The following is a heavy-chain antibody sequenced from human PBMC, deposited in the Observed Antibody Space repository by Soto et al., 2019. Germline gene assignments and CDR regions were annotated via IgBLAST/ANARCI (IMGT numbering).Heavy chain of an antibody. CDR1: GYTFTSYA. J-gene: IGHJ6*02. D-gene: IGHD6-19*01. CDR2: TNAGNGNT. CDR3: ARERPSSGWEIYYGMDV. V-gene: IGHV1-3*01. Sequence: GASVKVSCKASGYTFTSYAMHWVRQAPGQRLEWMGWTNAGNGNTKYSQKIKGRVTITRDTSASTAYKKLSSLRSEDTAVYYCARERPSSGWEIYYGMDVWGQGTTVTVSS.